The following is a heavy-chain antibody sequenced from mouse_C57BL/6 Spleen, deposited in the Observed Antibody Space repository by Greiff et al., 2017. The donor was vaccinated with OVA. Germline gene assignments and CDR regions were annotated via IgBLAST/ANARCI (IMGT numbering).Heavy chain of an antibody. CDR1: GFTFSSYA. V-gene: IGHV5-4*03. Sequence: DVMLVESGGGLVKPGGSLKLSCAASGFTFSSYAMSWVRQTPEKRLEWVATISDGGSYTYYPDNVKGRFTISRDNAKNNLYLQMSHLKSEDTAMYYCARGGLRRSGLGMDYWGQGTSVTVSS. CDR3: ARGGLRRSGLGMDY. CDR2: ISDGGSYT. J-gene: IGHJ4*01. D-gene: IGHD2-4*01.